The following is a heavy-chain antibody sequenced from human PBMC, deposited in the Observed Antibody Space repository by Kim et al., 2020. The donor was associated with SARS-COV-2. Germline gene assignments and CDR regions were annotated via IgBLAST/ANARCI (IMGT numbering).Heavy chain of an antibody. D-gene: IGHD5-18*01. CDR1: GFTFTSYA. Sequence: GGSLRLSCAASGFTFTSYAMAWVRQAPGKGLEWVSAISGGGGNTYYADSVKGRFTISRDNSKDALFLQMNSLRAEDTALYYCAKVGSSAYSYAQSWGQGTLVTVSS. V-gene: IGHV3-23*01. CDR2: ISGGGGNT. CDR3: AKVGSSAYSYAQS. J-gene: IGHJ5*02.